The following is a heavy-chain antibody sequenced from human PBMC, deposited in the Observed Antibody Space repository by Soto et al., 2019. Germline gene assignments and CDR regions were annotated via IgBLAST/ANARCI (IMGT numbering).Heavy chain of an antibody. J-gene: IGHJ5*02. CDR2: ISSSGSTI. V-gene: IGHV3-11*01. CDR1: GFTFSDYY. Sequence: GGSLRLSCAASGFTFSDYYMSWIRQAPGKGLEWVSYISSSGSTIYYADSVKGRFTISRDKAKNSLYLQMNSLRAEDTAVYYCASLGYCSGGSCYSGLNWFDPWGQGTLVTVSS. D-gene: IGHD2-15*01. CDR3: ASLGYCSGGSCYSGLNWFDP.